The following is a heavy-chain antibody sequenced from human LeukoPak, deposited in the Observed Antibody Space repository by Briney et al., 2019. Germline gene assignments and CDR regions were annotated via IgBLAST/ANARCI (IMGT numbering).Heavy chain of an antibody. CDR1: GYTFTSYA. D-gene: IGHD6-13*01. J-gene: IGHJ6*02. Sequence: ASVKVSCKASGYTFTSYAMHWVRQAPGQRLEWMGWINAVNGNTKYSQKFQGRVTITRDTSASTAYMELSSLRSEDTAVYYCARSISSSWANYYYYGMDVWRQGTTVPVSS. CDR2: INAVNGNT. V-gene: IGHV1-3*01. CDR3: ARSISSSWANYYYYGMDV.